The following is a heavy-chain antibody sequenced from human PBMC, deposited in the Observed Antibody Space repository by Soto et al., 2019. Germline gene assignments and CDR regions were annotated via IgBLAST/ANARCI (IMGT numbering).Heavy chain of an antibody. CDR1: GYTFITYG. D-gene: IGHD2-2*01. CDR3: ARDTSHYFDH. CDR2: ITPYNGKT. V-gene: IGHV1-18*01. J-gene: IGHJ4*02. Sequence: ASVKVSCKASGYTFITYGVTWVRQAPGQGHEWMGWITPYNGKTHYAQKFQDRVTMTTDTAATTAYMELRSLASDDSAMYFCARDTSHYFDHWGQGMLVTVSS.